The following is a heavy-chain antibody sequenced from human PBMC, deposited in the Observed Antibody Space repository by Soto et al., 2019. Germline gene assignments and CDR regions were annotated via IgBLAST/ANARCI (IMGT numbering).Heavy chain of an antibody. Sequence: PSETLSLTCTVSGGSISSHYWSWIRQPPGKALEWIGYIHYSGSTNYNPSLKSRVTISVDTSKDHFSLKLSSVTAADTAVYYCGRQNYYDTSGYYYAFDYWGQGALVPVSS. J-gene: IGHJ4*02. CDR3: GRQNYYDTSGYYYAFDY. CDR1: GGSISSHY. V-gene: IGHV4-59*11. D-gene: IGHD3-22*01. CDR2: IHYSGST.